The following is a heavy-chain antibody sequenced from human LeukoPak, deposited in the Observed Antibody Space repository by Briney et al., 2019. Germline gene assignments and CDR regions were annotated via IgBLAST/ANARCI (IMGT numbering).Heavy chain of an antibody. CDR1: GGSISSYY. J-gene: IGHJ3*02. D-gene: IGHD6-19*01. V-gene: IGHV4-59*01. Sequence: SETRSLTCTVSGGSISSYYWSWIRQPPGKVLEWIGYIYYSGSTNYNPSLKSRVTISVDASQNQFTLKLSSVTAADAAVYYCARDGGSGWYGGDAFDIWGQGTMVSVSS. CDR2: IYYSGST. CDR3: ARDGGSGWYGGDAFDI.